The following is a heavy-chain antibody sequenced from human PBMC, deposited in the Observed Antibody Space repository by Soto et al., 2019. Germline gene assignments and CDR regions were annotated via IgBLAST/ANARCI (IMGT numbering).Heavy chain of an antibody. V-gene: IGHV3-23*01. CDR1: GFTFSSYA. CDR2: ISGSGGST. CDR3: AKERFDGYSSGWSYFDY. J-gene: IGHJ4*02. D-gene: IGHD6-19*01. Sequence: GGSLRLSCAASGFTFSSYAMSWVRQAPGKGLEWVSAISGSGGSTYYADSVKGRFTISRDNSKNTLYLQMNSLRAEDTAVYYCAKERFDGYSSGWSYFDYWGQGTLVTVSS.